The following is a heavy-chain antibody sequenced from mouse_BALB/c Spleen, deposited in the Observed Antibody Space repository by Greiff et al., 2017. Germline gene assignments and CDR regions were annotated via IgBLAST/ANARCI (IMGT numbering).Heavy chain of an antibody. J-gene: IGHJ4*01. CDR3: ARYLGYDSPYAMDY. CDR2: ISSGGGNT. CDR1: GFTFSSYT. D-gene: IGHD2-14*01. Sequence: EVQVVESGGGLVKPGGSLKLSCAASGFTFSSYTMSWVRQTPEKRLEWVATISSGGGNTYYPDSVKGRFTISRDNAKNNLYLQMSSLRSEDTALYYCARYLGYDSPYAMDYWGQGTSVTVSS. V-gene: IGHV5-9*03.